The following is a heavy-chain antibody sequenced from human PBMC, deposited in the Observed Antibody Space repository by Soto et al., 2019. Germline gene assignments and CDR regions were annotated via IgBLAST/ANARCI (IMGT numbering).Heavy chain of an antibody. Sequence: GESLKISCKGSGYSFTSYWIGWVRQMPGKGLEWMGIIYPGDSDTRYSPSFQGQVTISADKSISTAYLQWSSLKASDTAMYYCATSPRYCSSTSCYNVYWGQGTLVTVSS. CDR1: GYSFTSYW. D-gene: IGHD2-2*02. CDR2: IYPGDSDT. V-gene: IGHV5-51*01. CDR3: ATSPRYCSSTSCYNVY. J-gene: IGHJ4*02.